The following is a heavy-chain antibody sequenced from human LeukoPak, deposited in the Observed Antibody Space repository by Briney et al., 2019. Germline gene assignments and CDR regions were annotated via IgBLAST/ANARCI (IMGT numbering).Heavy chain of an antibody. CDR3: ARGPISSWYQFDY. J-gene: IGHJ4*02. D-gene: IGHD6-13*01. Sequence: QVQLQESGPGLGEPAATLSLTCTVSGAYISSFSWSWARLPSGRVLAWIVYISYSASTHYNPSLQSRVTISVDPSKHQFPLKLPSVTAADTAVYYCARGPISSWYQFDYRGQGTLVTVSS. CDR2: ISYSAST. CDR1: GAYISSFS. V-gene: IGHV4-59*01.